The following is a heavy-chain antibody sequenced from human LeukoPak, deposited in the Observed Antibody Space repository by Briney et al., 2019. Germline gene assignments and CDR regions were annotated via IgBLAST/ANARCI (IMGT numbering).Heavy chain of an antibody. CDR3: AREYSSSSGKNWFDP. Sequence: PGGSLRLSCAASGFTFSSYWMHWVRQAPGKGLVWVSRINTDGSSTSYADSVKGRFTISRDNAKNTLYLQMNSLRAEDTAVYYCAREYSSSSGKNWFDPWGQGTLVTVSS. D-gene: IGHD6-6*01. CDR2: INTDGSST. J-gene: IGHJ5*02. V-gene: IGHV3-74*01. CDR1: GFTFSSYW.